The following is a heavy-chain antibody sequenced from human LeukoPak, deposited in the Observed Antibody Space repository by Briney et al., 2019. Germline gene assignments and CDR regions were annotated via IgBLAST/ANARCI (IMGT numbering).Heavy chain of an antibody. V-gene: IGHV3-48*03. CDR2: ISSSGSTI. D-gene: IGHD2-2*01. CDR3: ATEYPGKNYFDY. Sequence: PGGSLRLSCAASGFTFSSYEMNWVRQAPGKGLEGGSYISSSGSTIYYADSVKGRFTISRDTAKNSLYLQMNSLRAEDTAVYYCATEYPGKNYFDYWGQGTPVTASS. CDR1: GFTFSSYE. J-gene: IGHJ4*02.